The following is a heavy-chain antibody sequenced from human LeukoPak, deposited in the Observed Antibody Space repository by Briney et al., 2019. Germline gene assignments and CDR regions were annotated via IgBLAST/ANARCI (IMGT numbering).Heavy chain of an antibody. Sequence: GGSLRLSSAASGFAFDDYGMSWVGQAPGKGLEWVSGINWNGGSVGYADSVKGRFTISRDNAKNSLYLQINSLRAEDTALYYCARADKDGYGFFGFDYWGQGTLVTVSS. V-gene: IGHV3-20*04. CDR2: INWNGGSV. D-gene: IGHD5-18*01. CDR3: ARADKDGYGFFGFDY. CDR1: GFAFDDYG. J-gene: IGHJ4*02.